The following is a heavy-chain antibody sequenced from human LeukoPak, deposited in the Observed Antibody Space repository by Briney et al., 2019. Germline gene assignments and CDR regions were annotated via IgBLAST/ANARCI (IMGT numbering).Heavy chain of an antibody. CDR2: IYHSGST. V-gene: IGHV4-4*02. D-gene: IGHD6-19*01. J-gene: IGHJ6*04. Sequence: PSGTLSLTCAVSGGSISSSNWWSWVRRPPGKGLEWIGEIYHSGSTNYNPSLKSRVTISEDKSKNQFSLKLSSVTAADTAVYYCASGQSSGWYGSSMDVWGKGTTVTVSS. CDR1: GGSISSSNW. CDR3: ASGQSSGWYGSSMDV.